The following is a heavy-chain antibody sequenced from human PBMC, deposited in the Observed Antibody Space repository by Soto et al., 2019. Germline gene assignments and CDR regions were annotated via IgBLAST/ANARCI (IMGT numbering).Heavy chain of an antibody. J-gene: IGHJ4*02. D-gene: IGHD3-10*01. Sequence: QVQLVQSGAEVKKPGASVKVSCKASGYPFTSYGISWVRQAPGQGLEWMGWISAYNGHTNYAQKIPGRVTMTTDTSTSTAYMELRSLRSDDKAVYYCARDLWWFGEFRPPVFDYLGQGTLVTVSS. CDR3: ARDLWWFGEFRPPVFDY. V-gene: IGHV1-18*01. CDR1: GYPFTSYG. CDR2: ISAYNGHT.